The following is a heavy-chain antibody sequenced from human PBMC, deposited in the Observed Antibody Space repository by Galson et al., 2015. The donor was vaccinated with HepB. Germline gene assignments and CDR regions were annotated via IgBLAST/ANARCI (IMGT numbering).Heavy chain of an antibody. CDR1: GYSFTSYW. CDR3: ARLVPHYDPSPYYMDV. Sequence: QSGAEVKKPGESLRISCQGSGYSFTSYWITWVRQMPGKGLEWMGRIDPSDSYPNYSPSFQGHVTILADKSTSTAYLQWSSLKASDTAMYYCARLVPHYDPSPYYMDVWGKGTTVTVSS. V-gene: IGHV5-10-1*01. J-gene: IGHJ6*03. D-gene: IGHD3-3*01. CDR2: IDPSDSYP.